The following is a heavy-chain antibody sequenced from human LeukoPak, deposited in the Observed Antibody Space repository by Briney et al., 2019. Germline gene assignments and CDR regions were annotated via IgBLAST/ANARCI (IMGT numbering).Heavy chain of an antibody. Sequence: SETLSLTCTVSGGSISSSSYYWGWIRQPPGKGLEWIGSIYYSGSTYYNPSLKSRVTISVDTSKNQFSLKLSSVTAADTAVYYCARHGRGIAAAGTNGDFDYWGQGTLVTVSS. V-gene: IGHV4-39*01. CDR1: GGSISSSSYY. J-gene: IGHJ4*02. CDR3: ARHGRGIAAAGTNGDFDY. CDR2: IYYSGST. D-gene: IGHD6-13*01.